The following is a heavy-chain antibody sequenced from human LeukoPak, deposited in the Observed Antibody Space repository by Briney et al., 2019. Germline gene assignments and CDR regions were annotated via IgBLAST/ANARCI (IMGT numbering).Heavy chain of an antibody. Sequence: SETLSLTCTVSGGSISSGGYYWSWIRQHPEKGLEWIGYIYYSGSTYYNPSLKSRVTISVDTSKNQFSLKLSSVTAADTAVYYCARGGYTAMVTGFDYWGQGTLVTVSS. CDR2: IYYSGST. CDR1: GGSISSGGYY. V-gene: IGHV4-31*03. D-gene: IGHD5-18*01. CDR3: ARGGYTAMVTGFDY. J-gene: IGHJ4*02.